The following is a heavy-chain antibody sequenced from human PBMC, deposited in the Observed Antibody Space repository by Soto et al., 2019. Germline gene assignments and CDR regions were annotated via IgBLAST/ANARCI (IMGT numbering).Heavy chain of an antibody. CDR3: AHRPSYCIYGNCYSGFDY. Sequence: QITLKESGPTLVKPTQTLTLTCTFSGFSLSTSGVGVGWIRQPPVKALEWLALIYWDDDKVYSPSLKSRLTITKDTSKNPVVLTLTNMDPVDTATSYCAHRPSYCIYGNCYSGFDYWGQGTLVTVSS. CDR1: GFSLSTSGVG. CDR2: IYWDDDK. J-gene: IGHJ4*02. D-gene: IGHD2-15*01. V-gene: IGHV2-5*02.